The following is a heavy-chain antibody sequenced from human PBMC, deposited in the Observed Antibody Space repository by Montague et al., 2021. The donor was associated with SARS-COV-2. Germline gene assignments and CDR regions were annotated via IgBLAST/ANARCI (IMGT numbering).Heavy chain of an antibody. D-gene: IGHD2-15*01. J-gene: IGHJ4*02. Sequence: SLRLSCAASGFTFNTYDMHWVRQATGKGLEWVSSIGTPGDTYYPGSVKGRFTISRENAKNSLYLQMNSLRAGDTAVYYCAREGYCSGSNCLYFDSWGQGTLVTVSS. CDR3: AREGYCSGSNCLYFDS. CDR2: IGTPGDT. CDR1: GFTFNTYD. V-gene: IGHV3-13*01.